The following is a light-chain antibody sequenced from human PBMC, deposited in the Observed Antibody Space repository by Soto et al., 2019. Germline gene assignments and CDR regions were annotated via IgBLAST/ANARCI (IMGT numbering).Light chain of an antibody. J-gene: IGKJ5*01. CDR2: YAS. V-gene: IGKV3-15*01. Sequence: EIMMTQSPATLSVSPGERATLSCRASQSVRNNLAWYQQKPGQAPRPLIYYASTRATGIPGRFSGSGSGTEFTLTISSLQSEDFALYYCQQYNNWPPITFGQGTRLEIK. CDR3: QQYNNWPPIT. CDR1: QSVRNN.